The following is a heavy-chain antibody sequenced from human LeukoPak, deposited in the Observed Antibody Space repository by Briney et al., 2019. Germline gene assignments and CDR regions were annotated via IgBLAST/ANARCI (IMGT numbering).Heavy chain of an antibody. J-gene: IGHJ4*02. CDR2: IIPIFGTA. CDR3: ARTQSSGWYNFDY. Sequence: SVKVSCKASGGTFSSYAISWVRQATGQGLQWMGGIIPIFGTANYAQKFQGRVTITADESTSTAYMELSSLRSEGTAVYYCARTQSSGWYNFDYWGQGTLVTVSS. CDR1: GGTFSSYA. D-gene: IGHD6-19*01. V-gene: IGHV1-69*13.